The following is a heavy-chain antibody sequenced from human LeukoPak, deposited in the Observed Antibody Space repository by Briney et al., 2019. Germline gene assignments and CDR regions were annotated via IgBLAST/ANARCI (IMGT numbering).Heavy chain of an antibody. CDR2: INANIGGT. CDR3: ARPGYTSGWIRGDFGH. V-gene: IGHV1-2*02. J-gene: IGHJ4*02. CDR1: GYTFTGYY. Sequence: ASVKVSCKASGYTFTGYYIHWVRQAPGQGLEWMGWINANIGGTSYARRFQGRVTMTRDTSISTAYMELSSLRSDDTAVYYCARPGYTSGWIRGDFGHWGLGTLVTVSS. D-gene: IGHD6-25*01.